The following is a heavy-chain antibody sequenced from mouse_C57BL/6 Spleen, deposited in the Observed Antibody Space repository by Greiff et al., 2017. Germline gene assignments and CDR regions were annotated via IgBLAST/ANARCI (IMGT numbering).Heavy chain of an antibody. CDR3: ARLTTVVVDY. J-gene: IGHJ2*01. CDR2: IDPSDSYT. V-gene: IGHV1-69*01. D-gene: IGHD1-1*01. Sequence: QVQLKESGAELVMPGASVKLSCKASGYTFTSYWMHWVKQRPGQGLEWIGEIDPSDSYTNYNQKFKGKSTLTVDKSSSTAYMQLSSLTSEDSAVYYCARLTTVVVDYWGQGTTLTVSS. CDR1: GYTFTSYW.